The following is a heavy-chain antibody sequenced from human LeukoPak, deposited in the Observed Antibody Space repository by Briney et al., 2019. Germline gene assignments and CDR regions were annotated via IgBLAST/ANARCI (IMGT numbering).Heavy chain of an antibody. CDR3: ARSPRTFTTSYFDY. V-gene: IGHV3-48*02. D-gene: IGHD3-22*01. Sequence: GGSLRLSCAASGFTFSSYWMNWVRQAPGKGLEWVSYISSSSSTIYYADSVKGRFTISRDNAKNSLYLQMSSLRDEDTAVYYCARSPRTFTTSYFDYWGQGTLVTVSS. CDR2: ISSSSSTI. J-gene: IGHJ4*02. CDR1: GFTFSSYW.